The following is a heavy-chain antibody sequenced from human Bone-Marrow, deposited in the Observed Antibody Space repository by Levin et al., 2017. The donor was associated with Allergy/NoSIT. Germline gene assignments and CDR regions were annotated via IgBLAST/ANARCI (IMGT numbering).Heavy chain of an antibody. V-gene: IGHV3-23*01. D-gene: IGHD2-21*01. J-gene: IGHJ4*02. CDR1: GFTFNNYG. CDR3: AKWASYCGGDCYWFAPFDC. CDR2: ISGSGNNI. Sequence: GESLKISCAASGFTFNNYGLSWVRQAPGKGLEWVSAISGSGNNIYYADSVRGRFPISRDNSKNTLDLQLNSLTAEDTAVYYCAKWASYCGGDCYWFAPFDCWGQGALVTVSS.